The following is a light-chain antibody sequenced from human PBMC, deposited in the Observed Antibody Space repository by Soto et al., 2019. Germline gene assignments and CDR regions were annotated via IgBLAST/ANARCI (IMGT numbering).Light chain of an antibody. V-gene: IGKV1-33*01. J-gene: IGKJ2*01. CDR1: QDIRIY. Sequence: DIQMTQSPSSLSASVGDRVTITCQASQDIRIYLHWYQQKPGKAPKLLIFDASNLETGVPSRFSGSGSGTDFTFTISSLQAEDTATYYCQQFDNLPPMYTFGQGTKLEIK. CDR3: QQFDNLPPMYT. CDR2: DAS.